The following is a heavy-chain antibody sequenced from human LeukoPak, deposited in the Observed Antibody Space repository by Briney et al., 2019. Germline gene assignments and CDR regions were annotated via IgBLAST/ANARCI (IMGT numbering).Heavy chain of an antibody. CDR3: AKDIGTGGTGWYFDL. CDR2: INNVGSHI. CDR1: GFTFDDYA. D-gene: IGHD6-13*01. J-gene: IGHJ2*01. Sequence: PGRSLRLSCAASGFTFDDYAMHWVRQAPGKGLEWVSSINNVGSHIYYADSVKGRFTISRDNAKNSLYLQMNSLRAEDTALYYCAKDIGTGGTGWYFDLWGRGTLVTVSS. V-gene: IGHV3-9*01.